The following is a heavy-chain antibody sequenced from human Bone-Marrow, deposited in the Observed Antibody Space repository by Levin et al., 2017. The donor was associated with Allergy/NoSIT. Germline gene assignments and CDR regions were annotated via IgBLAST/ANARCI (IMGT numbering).Heavy chain of an antibody. CDR3: AREGYEDIVLMVYAPPDY. Sequence: GESLKISCKASGYTFTSYGISWVRQAPGQGLEWMGWISAYNGNTNYAQKLQGRVTMTTDTSTSTAYMELRSLRSDDTAVYYCAREGYEDIVLMVYAPPDYWGQGTLVTVSS. CDR1: GYTFTSYG. D-gene: IGHD2-8*01. J-gene: IGHJ4*02. CDR2: ISAYNGNT. V-gene: IGHV1-18*01.